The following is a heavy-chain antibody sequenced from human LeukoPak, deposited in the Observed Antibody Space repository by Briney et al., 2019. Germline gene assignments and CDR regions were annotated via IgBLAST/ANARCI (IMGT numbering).Heavy chain of an antibody. D-gene: IGHD3-16*02. J-gene: IGHJ3*02. CDR1: GGSISSSSYY. V-gene: IGHV4-39*01. CDR2: IYYSGST. Sequence: PSETLSRTCTVSGGSISSSSYYWGWIRQPPGKGLEWIGSIYYSGSTYYNPSLKSRVTISVDTSKNQFSLKLSSVTAADTAVYYCAGQRRAYDYVWGSYRGSAFDIWGQGTMVTVSS. CDR3: AGQRRAYDYVWGSYRGSAFDI.